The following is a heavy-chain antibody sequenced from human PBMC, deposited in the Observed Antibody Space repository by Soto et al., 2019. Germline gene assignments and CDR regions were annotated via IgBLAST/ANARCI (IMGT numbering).Heavy chain of an antibody. V-gene: IGHV5-51*01. J-gene: IGHJ3*02. D-gene: IGHD5-12*01. Sequence: PGESLKISCKGSGYSFTSYWIGWVRQMPGKGLEWMGIIYPGDSDTRYSPSFQGQVTISADKSISTAYLQWSSLKASDTAMYYCASRTEFGVATDAFDIWGQGTMVTVSS. CDR2: IYPGDSDT. CDR3: ASRTEFGVATDAFDI. CDR1: GYSFTSYW.